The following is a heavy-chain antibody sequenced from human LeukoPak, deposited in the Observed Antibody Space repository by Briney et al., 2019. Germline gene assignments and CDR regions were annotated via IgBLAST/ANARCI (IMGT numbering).Heavy chain of an antibody. V-gene: IGHV3-23*01. CDR2: ISGGGGST. CDR1: GFTFSIDA. CDR3: PKRGIVIRAVIIIRFHKEAYYFDY. J-gene: IGHJ4*02. D-gene: IGHD3-10*01. Sequence: GGSLRLSCAASGFTFSIDAMSWVRQAPGEGLEWGSAISGGGGSTYYADYAKGRFTLSRENSKHTLYLQMNSLSAEDTAVHFCPKRGIVIRAVIIIRFHKEAYYFDYWGQGILVTVSS.